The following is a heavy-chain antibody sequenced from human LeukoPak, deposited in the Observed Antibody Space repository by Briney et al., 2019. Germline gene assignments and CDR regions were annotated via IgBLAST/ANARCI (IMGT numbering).Heavy chain of an antibody. CDR2: IGTAGDT. CDR1: GFTFSSYD. CDR3: ARLVFGGDRGSTWYYFDY. Sequence: GGSLRLSCAASGFTFSSYDMHWVRQATGKGLEWVSAIGTAGDTYYPGSVRGRFTISRENAKNSLYLQMNSLRAGDTAVYYCARLVFGGDRGSTWYYFDYWGQGTLVTVSS. V-gene: IGHV3-13*01. D-gene: IGHD3-16*01. J-gene: IGHJ4*02.